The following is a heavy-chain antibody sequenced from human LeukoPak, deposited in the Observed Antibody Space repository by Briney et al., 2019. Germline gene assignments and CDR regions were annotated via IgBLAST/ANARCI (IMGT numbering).Heavy chain of an antibody. V-gene: IGHV4-59*01. CDR2: IDYSGST. D-gene: IGHD5-24*01. Sequence: SETLSLTCTVSSGSISSYYWSWIRQPPGKGLEWIGYIDYSGSTNYNPSLKSRVTISVDTSKNQFSLKLSSVTAADTAVYYCARGGYNIWEYYFGYWGQGTLVTVSS. CDR3: ARGGYNIWEYYFGY. CDR1: SGSISSYY. J-gene: IGHJ4*02.